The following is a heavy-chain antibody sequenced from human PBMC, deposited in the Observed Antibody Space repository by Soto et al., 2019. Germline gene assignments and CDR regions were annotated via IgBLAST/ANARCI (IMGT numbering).Heavy chain of an antibody. CDR3: ARGHSSSSWFRVYHYYGMDV. J-gene: IGHJ6*02. D-gene: IGHD6-6*01. CDR1: GYTFTSYD. CDR2: MNPNSGNT. V-gene: IGHV1-8*01. Sequence: GASVKVSCKASGYTFTSYDINWVRQATGRGLEWMGWMNPNSGNTGYAQKFQGRVTMTRNTSISTAYMELSSLRSEDTAVNYCARGHSSSSWFRVYHYYGMDVWGQGTTVTVSS.